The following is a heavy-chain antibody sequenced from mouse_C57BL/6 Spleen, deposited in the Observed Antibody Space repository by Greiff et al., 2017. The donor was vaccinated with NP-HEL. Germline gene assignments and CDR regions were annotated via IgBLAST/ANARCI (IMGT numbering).Heavy chain of an antibody. CDR2: ISGGGGNT. CDR1: GFTFSSYT. V-gene: IGHV5-9*01. CDR3: ARHPYDSYYFDY. Sequence: EVKLQESGGGLVKPGGSLKLSCAASGFTFSSYTMSWVRQTPEKRLEWVATISGGGGNTYYPDSVKGRFTISRDNAKNTLYLQMSSLRSEDTALYYCARHPYDSYYFDYWGQGTTLTVSS. J-gene: IGHJ2*01. D-gene: IGHD2-4*01.